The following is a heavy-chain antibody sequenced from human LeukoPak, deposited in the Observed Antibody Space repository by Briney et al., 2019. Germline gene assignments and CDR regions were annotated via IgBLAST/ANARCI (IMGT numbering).Heavy chain of an antibody. CDR1: GFTFDDYA. CDR3: ARAGAGTLEWLFSYYYMGV. CDR2: LSWNSNNI. D-gene: IGHD3-3*01. Sequence: PGRSLRLSCAASGFTFDDYAMHWVRQAPGKGLEWVSGLSWNSNNIVYADSVKGRFTISRDNVKNSLYLQMNSLRAEDTAVYYCARAGAGTLEWLFSYYYMGVWGKGTTVTVSS. J-gene: IGHJ6*03. V-gene: IGHV3-9*01.